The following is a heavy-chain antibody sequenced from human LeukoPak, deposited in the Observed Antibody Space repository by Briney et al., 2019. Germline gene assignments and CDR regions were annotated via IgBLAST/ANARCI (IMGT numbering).Heavy chain of an antibody. CDR1: GYTLTELS. CDR3: ATVGYYDSSGYYCPGDY. J-gene: IGHJ4*02. V-gene: IGHV1-24*01. Sequence: ASVKVSCKVSGYTLTELSMHWVRQAPGKGLEWMGGFDPEDGETIYAQKFQGRVSMTEDTSTDTAYMELSSLRSEDTAVYYCATVGYYDSSGYYCPGDYWGQGTLVTVSS. D-gene: IGHD3-22*01. CDR2: FDPEDGET.